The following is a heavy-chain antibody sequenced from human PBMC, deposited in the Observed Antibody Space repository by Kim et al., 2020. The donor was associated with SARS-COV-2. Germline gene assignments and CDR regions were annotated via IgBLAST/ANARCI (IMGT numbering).Heavy chain of an antibody. Sequence: ASVKVSCKASGYTFTSYAMHWVRQAPGQRLEWMGWINAGNGNTKYSQKFQGRVTITRDTSASTAYMELSSLRSEDTAVYYCARVFGVRGVISKGYYFDYWGQGTLVTVSS. V-gene: IGHV1-3*01. J-gene: IGHJ4*02. CDR1: GYTFTSYA. CDR2: INAGNGNT. CDR3: ARVFGVRGVISKGYYFDY. D-gene: IGHD3-10*01.